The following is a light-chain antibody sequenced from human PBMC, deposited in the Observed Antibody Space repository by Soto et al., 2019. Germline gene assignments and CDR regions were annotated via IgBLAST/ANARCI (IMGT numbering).Light chain of an antibody. CDR3: ASWDDSLNGYV. CDR2: STN. V-gene: IGLV1-44*01. Sequence: QSVMTQPPSASGTPGQRVTISCSGSSSNIGRNAVIWYQHLPGTAPKLLIYSTNQRPSGVPDRFAASKSGASASLAISGLQSEDEADYYCASWDDSLNGYVFGTGTKLTVL. CDR1: SSNIGRNA. J-gene: IGLJ1*01.